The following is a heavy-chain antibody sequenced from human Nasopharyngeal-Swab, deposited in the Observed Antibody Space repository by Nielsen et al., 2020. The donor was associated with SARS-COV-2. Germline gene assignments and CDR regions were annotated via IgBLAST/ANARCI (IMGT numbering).Heavy chain of an antibody. Sequence: GESLKISCAASGFTFSSYSMNWVRQAPGKGLECVSSISSSSSYIYYADSVKGRFTISRDNAKNSLYLQMNSLRAEDTAVYYCARSHSSSWDYWGQGTLVTVSS. J-gene: IGHJ4*02. CDR3: ARSHSSSWDY. CDR1: GFTFSSYS. D-gene: IGHD6-13*01. V-gene: IGHV3-21*01. CDR2: ISSSSSYI.